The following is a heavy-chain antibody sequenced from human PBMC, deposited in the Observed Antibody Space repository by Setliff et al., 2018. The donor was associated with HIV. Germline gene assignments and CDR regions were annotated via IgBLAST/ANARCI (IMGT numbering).Heavy chain of an antibody. Sequence: SETLSLTCTVSGGSISSYSWSWIRQPPGKGLEWIGYIYYSGSTNYNPSLKSRVTKAVDTSKNQFSLKLSSVTAADTAVYYCARRTIDYYYMDVWGKGTTVTVSS. CDR2: IYYSGST. J-gene: IGHJ6*03. CDR3: ARRTIDYYYMDV. CDR1: GGSISSYS. V-gene: IGHV4-59*01.